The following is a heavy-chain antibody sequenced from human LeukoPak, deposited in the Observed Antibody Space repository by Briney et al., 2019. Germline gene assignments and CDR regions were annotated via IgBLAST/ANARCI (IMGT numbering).Heavy chain of an antibody. CDR3: AKAVTRYYYDSSGYYPT. CDR2: ISGSGGST. D-gene: IGHD3-22*01. J-gene: IGHJ3*01. V-gene: IGHV3-23*01. CDR1: GFTFSSYA. Sequence: GGSLRLSCAASGFTFSSYAMSWVRQAPGKGLEWVSAISGSGGSTYYADSVKGRFTISRDNSKNTLYLQMNSLRAEDTAVYYCAKAVTRYYYDSSGYYPTWGQGTMVTVSS.